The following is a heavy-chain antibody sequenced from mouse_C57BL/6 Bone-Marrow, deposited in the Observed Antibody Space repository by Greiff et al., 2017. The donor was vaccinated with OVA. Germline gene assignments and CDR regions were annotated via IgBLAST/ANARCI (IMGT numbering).Heavy chain of an antibody. CDR1: GYTFTSYW. CDR3: ARSYDYSFAY. CDR2: IDPSDSYT. J-gene: IGHJ3*01. D-gene: IGHD2-4*01. V-gene: IGHV1-59*01. Sequence: QVQLQQPGAELVRPGTSVKLSCKASGYTFTSYWMHWVKQRPGQGLEWIGVIDPSDSYTNYNQKFKGKATLTVDTSSSTAYMQLSSLTSEDSAVYYCARSYDYSFAYWGQGTLVTVSA.